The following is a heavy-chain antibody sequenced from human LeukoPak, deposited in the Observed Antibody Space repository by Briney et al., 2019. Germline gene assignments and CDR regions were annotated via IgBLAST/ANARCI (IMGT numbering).Heavy chain of an antibody. D-gene: IGHD5-18*01. CDR1: GFTFSIYW. J-gene: IGHJ4*02. Sequence: PGGSLRLSCAPSGFTFSIYWMTWVRQAPGKGLEWVAFIRYDGSNKYYADSVKGRFTISRDNSKNTLYLQMNSLRAEDTAVYYCAKGVTTRRWLPRDYFDYWGQGTLVTVSS. CDR2: IRYDGSNK. V-gene: IGHV3-30*02. CDR3: AKGVTTRRWLPRDYFDY.